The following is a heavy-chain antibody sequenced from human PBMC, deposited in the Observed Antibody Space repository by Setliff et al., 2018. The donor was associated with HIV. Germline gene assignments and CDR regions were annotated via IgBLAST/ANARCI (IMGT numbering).Heavy chain of an antibody. J-gene: IGHJ4*02. D-gene: IGHD6-19*01. CDR1: GGSVMSSVYY. V-gene: IGHV4-39*07. CDR3: ARSSTAGFDF. Sequence: KASETLSLTCSVSGGSVMSSVYYWAWIRQPPVKGLEWIGSISFSGTYLNPSLKSRVTISVDRSKEQFSLKMTSVTAADTAIYYCARSSTAGFDFWGQGTLVTV. CDR2: ISFSGT.